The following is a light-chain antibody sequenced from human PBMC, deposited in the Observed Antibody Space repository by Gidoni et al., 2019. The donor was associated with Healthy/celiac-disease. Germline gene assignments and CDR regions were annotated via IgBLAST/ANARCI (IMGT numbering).Light chain of an antibody. V-gene: IGKV1-33*01. CDR2: DAS. CDR3: QQYDNFPYT. CDR1: QDISNY. Sequence: DIQMTQSPSSLSASVGDRVTITCQASQDISNYLNWYQQTPGKAPKLLIYDASNLETGVPSRFSGSGSGTDFTFTISSLQPEDIATYYCQQYDNFPYTFGQGTKLEIK. J-gene: IGKJ2*01.